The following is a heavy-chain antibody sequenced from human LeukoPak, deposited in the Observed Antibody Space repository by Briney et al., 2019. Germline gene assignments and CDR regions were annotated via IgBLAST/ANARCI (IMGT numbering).Heavy chain of an antibody. V-gene: IGHV3-23*01. J-gene: IGHJ4*02. D-gene: IGHD6-19*01. Sequence: GGSLRLSCAASGFTFSSSVMGWVRQAPGKGLEWVSAISGGGDSTYYADSVKGRFTISRDNSKNTLHLQMNSLRAEDTAVYYCAKDQWDYWGQGTLVTVSS. CDR3: AKDQWDY. CDR1: GFTFSSSV. CDR2: ISGGGDST.